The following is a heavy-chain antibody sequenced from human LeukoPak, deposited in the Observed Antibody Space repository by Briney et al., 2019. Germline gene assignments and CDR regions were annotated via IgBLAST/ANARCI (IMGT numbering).Heavy chain of an antibody. J-gene: IGHJ4*02. CDR2: ISGSGGST. Sequence: GGSLRLSCAASGFTFSSYAMSWVRQAPGKGLEWVSAISGSGGSTYYADSVKGRLTISRDNSKNTLYLKMKSLRAEDTAVYYCAKGGGSYGSGSYYYFDYWGQGTLVTVSS. CDR3: AKGGGSYGSGSYYYFDY. CDR1: GFTFSSYA. V-gene: IGHV3-23*01. D-gene: IGHD3-10*01.